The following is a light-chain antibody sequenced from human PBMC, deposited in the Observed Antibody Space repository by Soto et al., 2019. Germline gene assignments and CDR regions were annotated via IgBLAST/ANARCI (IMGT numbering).Light chain of an antibody. CDR3: QQNYGTPFT. CDR1: QTITTH. CDR2: AAS. V-gene: IGKV1-39*01. J-gene: IGKJ3*01. Sequence: DTQMTQSPSSLSASVGDRVTITCRASQTITTHLNWYQQRPGKAPKLLLYAASPLQSGVPSRFSRSRSGTDFTLTISSLQPEDFATYYAQQNYGTPFTFGPGTNVDFK.